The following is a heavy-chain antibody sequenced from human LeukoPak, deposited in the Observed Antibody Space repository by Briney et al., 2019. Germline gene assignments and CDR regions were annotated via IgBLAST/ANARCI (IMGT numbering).Heavy chain of an antibody. V-gene: IGHV3-53*01. CDR3: VRASTIGAAGLFDY. J-gene: IGHJ4*02. Sequence: PGGSLRLSCAASGFTVSSNYMSWVRQAPGKGLEWVSVLYGGGATFYSDSVKGRFTISRDNSKNTLYLQMNSLTAEDTAIYYCVRASTIGAAGLFDYWGQGALVTVSS. D-gene: IGHD6-13*01. CDR1: GFTVSSNY. CDR2: LYGGGAT.